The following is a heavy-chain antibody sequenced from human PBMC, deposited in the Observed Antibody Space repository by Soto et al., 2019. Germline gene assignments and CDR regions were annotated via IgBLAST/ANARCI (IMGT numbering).Heavy chain of an antibody. V-gene: IGHV4-34*01. CDR2: INHSGST. Sequence: QVQLQQWGAGLLKPSETLSLTCAVYGGSFSGYYWSWIRQPPGKGLEWIGEINHSGSTNYNPSLKSRVTISVATSKNQFSLKLSSVTAADTAVYYCARGMGIAAGAYYFDYWGQGTLVTVSS. CDR3: ARGMGIAAGAYYFDY. CDR1: GGSFSGYY. D-gene: IGHD6-13*01. J-gene: IGHJ4*02.